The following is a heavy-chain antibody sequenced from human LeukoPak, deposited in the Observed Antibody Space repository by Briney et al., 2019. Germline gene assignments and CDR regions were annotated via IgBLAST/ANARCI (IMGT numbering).Heavy chain of an antibody. CDR2: IYSGGST. Sequence: PGGSLRLSCAASGFTVSSNYMSWVRQAPGKGLEWVSVIYSGGSTYYADSVKGRFTISRDNSKNTLYLQMNSLRAEDTAVYYCARERLWFGELSGAFDIWGQGTMVTVSS. J-gene: IGHJ3*02. CDR3: ARERLWFGELSGAFDI. D-gene: IGHD3-10*01. V-gene: IGHV3-53*01. CDR1: GFTVSSNY.